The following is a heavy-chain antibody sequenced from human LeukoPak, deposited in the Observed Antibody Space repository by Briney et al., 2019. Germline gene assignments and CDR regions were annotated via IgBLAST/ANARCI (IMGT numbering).Heavy chain of an antibody. J-gene: IGHJ6*02. CDR3: ARDTPPVWLSYYYGMDV. CDR1: GFTFSSYA. D-gene: IGHD3-16*01. V-gene: IGHV3-30-3*01. CDR2: VSYDGSNK. Sequence: PGRSLRLSCAASGFTFSSYAMHWVRQAPGKGLEWVAVVSYDGSNKYYADSVRGRFTTSRDNSKNTLYLQMNSLRAEDTAVYYCARDTPPVWLSYYYGMDVWGQGTTVTVSS.